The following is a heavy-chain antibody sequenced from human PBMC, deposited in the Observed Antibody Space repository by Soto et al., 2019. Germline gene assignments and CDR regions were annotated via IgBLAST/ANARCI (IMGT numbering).Heavy chain of an antibody. CDR3: ARERCSGGSCYYFDY. CDR1: GGSISSGGYY. CDR2: IYYSGST. J-gene: IGHJ4*02. Sequence: QVQLQESGPGLVKPSQTLSLTCTVSGGSISSGGYYWIWIRQHPGKGLEWIGYIYYSGSTYYNPSLKSRVTIAVDTSKNQFSLKLSSVTAADTAVYYCARERCSGGSCYYFDYWGQGTLVTVSS. D-gene: IGHD2-15*01. V-gene: IGHV4-31*03.